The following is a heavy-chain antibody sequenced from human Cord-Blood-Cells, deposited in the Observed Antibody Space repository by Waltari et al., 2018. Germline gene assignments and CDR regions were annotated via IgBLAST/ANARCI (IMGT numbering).Heavy chain of an antibody. J-gene: IGHJ6*02. CDR1: GFTFSSYE. CDR2: ISSSGSTI. D-gene: IGHD6-13*01. V-gene: IGHV3-48*03. Sequence: EVQLVESGGGLVQPGGSLRLSCAASGFTFSSYEMNWVRQPPGKGLEWVSYISSSGSTIYYADSVKGRFTISRDNAKNSLYLQMNSLRAEDTAVYYCARETKYSSSWYDYYYYYGMDVWGQGTTVTVSS. CDR3: ARETKYSSSWYDYYYYYGMDV.